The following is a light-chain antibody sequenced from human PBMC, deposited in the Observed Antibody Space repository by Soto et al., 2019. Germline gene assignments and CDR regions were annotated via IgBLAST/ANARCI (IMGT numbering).Light chain of an antibody. Sequence: EVVMTQSPATLSVSPGGRATLSCRASESLSSNLAWYQQKPGQAPRLLIYGASTRGTGIPARFSGSGSGTDFTLTISRLEPEDFAVYYCQHYDDAVWTFGQGTKVDIK. J-gene: IGKJ1*01. V-gene: IGKV3-15*01. CDR1: ESLSSN. CDR2: GAS. CDR3: QHYDDAVWT.